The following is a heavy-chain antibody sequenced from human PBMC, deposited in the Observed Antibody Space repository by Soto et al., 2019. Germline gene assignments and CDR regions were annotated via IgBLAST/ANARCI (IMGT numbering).Heavy chain of an antibody. CDR2: IYSGGST. Sequence: PGGSLRLSCAASGFTVSSNYMSWVRQAPGKGLEWVSVIYSGGSTYYADSVKGRFTISRDNSKNTLYLQMNSLRAEDTAVYYCARSPGESQYYGDYDPYFAYWGRGTLVTVSS. V-gene: IGHV3-66*01. CDR1: GFTVSSNY. CDR3: ARSPGESQYYGDYDPYFAY. J-gene: IGHJ4*02. D-gene: IGHD4-17*01.